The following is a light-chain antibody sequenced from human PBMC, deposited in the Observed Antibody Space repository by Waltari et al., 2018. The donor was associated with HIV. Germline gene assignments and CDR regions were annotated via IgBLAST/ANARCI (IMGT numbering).Light chain of an antibody. CDR1: PPVSSSY. V-gene: IGKV3-20*01. CDR3: QQFGTSRYT. Sequence: DIVLTQSPGTLSLSPGERSTLSCRASPPVSSSYLAWYQQKPGQAPRLLIYGASSRATGIPDRFSGSGSGTDFTLTISRLEPEDFAVYYCQQFGTSRYTFGRGTNLEIK. CDR2: GAS. J-gene: IGKJ2*01.